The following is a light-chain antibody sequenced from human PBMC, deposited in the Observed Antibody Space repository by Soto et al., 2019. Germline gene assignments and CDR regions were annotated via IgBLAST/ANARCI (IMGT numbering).Light chain of an antibody. J-gene: IGLJ3*02. CDR3: GTGGSGLSSWV. CDR2: ENN. CDR1: SPNIGNNY. V-gene: IGLV1-51*02. Sequence: QSVLTQPPSVSAAPGQKVTISCSGSSPNIGNNYVSWYQQLPGTAPKLLMYENNKRPSGIPDRFSGSKSGTSATLGITGLRTGDEADYYGGTGGSGLSSWVFGGGTKLTVL.